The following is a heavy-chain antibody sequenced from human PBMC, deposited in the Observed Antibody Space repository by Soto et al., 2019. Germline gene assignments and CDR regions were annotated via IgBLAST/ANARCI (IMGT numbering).Heavy chain of an antibody. CDR1: GFTFSSYG. J-gene: IGHJ4*02. CDR2: ISGSGGST. CDR3: AKEGGRYSYGYRYFDY. V-gene: IGHV3-23*01. Sequence: HPGGSLRLSCAASGFTFSSYGISWVCQAPGKGLEWVSAISGSGGSTYYADSVKGRFTISRDNSKNTLYLQMNSLRAEDTAVYYCAKEGGRYSYGYRYFDYWGQGTLVTVSS. D-gene: IGHD5-18*01.